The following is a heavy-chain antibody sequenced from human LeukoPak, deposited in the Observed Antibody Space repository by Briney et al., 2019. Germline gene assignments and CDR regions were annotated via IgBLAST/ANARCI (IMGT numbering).Heavy chain of an antibody. CDR2: IYYGGNT. J-gene: IGHJ4*02. Sequence: SETLSLTCAVYGGSFSGYYWSWIRQPPGKGLEWIGSIYYGGNTYYNASLKSQVSISIDTSKNQFSLRLTSVTAADTAVYYCARQTGSGLFILPGGQGTLVTVSS. D-gene: IGHD3/OR15-3a*01. CDR3: ARQTGSGLFILP. V-gene: IGHV4-34*01. CDR1: GGSFSGYY.